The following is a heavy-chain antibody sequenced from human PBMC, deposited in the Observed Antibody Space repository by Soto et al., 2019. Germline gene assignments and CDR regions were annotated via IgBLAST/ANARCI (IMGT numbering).Heavy chain of an antibody. J-gene: IGHJ4*02. V-gene: IGHV4-59*11. CDR3: ARGPPAIVVVAAAMTD. Sequence: LAPISATWSVNGRKIRNPYLSWIPKKTWKGLEWIGYIYYSGSTNYNPSLKSRVTISVDTSKNQFSLKLSSVTAADTAVYYCARGPPAIVVVAAAMTDWGQGTLVTVPS. CDR1: GRKIRNPY. D-gene: IGHD2-2*01. CDR2: IYYSGST.